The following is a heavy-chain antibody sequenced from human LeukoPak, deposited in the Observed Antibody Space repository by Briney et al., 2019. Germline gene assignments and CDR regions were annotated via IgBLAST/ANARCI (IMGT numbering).Heavy chain of an antibody. J-gene: IGHJ4*02. D-gene: IGHD1-14*01. V-gene: IGHV4-39*07. Sequence: PSETLSLTCTVSGGSISSSSYYWGWIRQPPGKGLEWIGSIYYSGSTYYNPSLKSRVTISVDTSKNQFSLKLSSVTAADTAVYYCARGPRGAARVGTIDYWGQGTLVTVSS. CDR1: GGSISSSSYY. CDR3: ARGPRGAARVGTIDY. CDR2: IYYSGST.